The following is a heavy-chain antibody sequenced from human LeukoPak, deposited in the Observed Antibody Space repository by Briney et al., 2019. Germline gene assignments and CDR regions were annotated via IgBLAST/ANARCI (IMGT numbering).Heavy chain of an antibody. Sequence: PGGSLRLSCAASGLSFSTYWMTWVRQAPGKGLEWVANIKQDGSEKEYVDSVKGRFTISRDNAKKSVYLQMNSLRAEDTAVYYCGRGSGWLVDYWGQGTLVTVSS. CDR3: GRGSGWLVDY. V-gene: IGHV3-7*04. CDR1: GLSFSTYW. CDR2: IKQDGSEK. D-gene: IGHD6-19*01. J-gene: IGHJ4*02.